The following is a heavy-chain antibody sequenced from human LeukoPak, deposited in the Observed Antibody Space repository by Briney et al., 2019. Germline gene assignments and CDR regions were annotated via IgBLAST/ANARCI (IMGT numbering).Heavy chain of an antibody. CDR2: IRYDGSNK. CDR3: ARGLFLSGYLDAFDI. Sequence: GGSLRLFCAASGFTFSSYGMHWVRQAPGKGLEGVAFIRYDGSNKYYADSVKGRFTISRDNSKNTLYLQMNSLRAEDTAVYYCARGLFLSGYLDAFDIWGQGTVVTVSS. V-gene: IGHV3-30*02. J-gene: IGHJ3*02. D-gene: IGHD3-22*01. CDR1: GFTFSSYG.